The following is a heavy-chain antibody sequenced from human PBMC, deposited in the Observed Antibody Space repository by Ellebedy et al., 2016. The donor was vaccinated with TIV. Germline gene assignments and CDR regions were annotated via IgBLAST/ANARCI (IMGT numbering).Heavy chain of an antibody. D-gene: IGHD3-16*02. CDR1: GYTFSDYW. CDR3: ARRMTTLGGLIATFDY. V-gene: IGHV5-51*01. Sequence: GESLKISCQVFGYTFSDYWIGWVRQMPGKGLEWMGIINPEDSDIRYNPSLEGQVIISADKSFGTAYLQWNSLKASDTAMYYCARRMTTLGGLIATFDYWGQGTLVTVSS. CDR2: INPEDSDI. J-gene: IGHJ4*02.